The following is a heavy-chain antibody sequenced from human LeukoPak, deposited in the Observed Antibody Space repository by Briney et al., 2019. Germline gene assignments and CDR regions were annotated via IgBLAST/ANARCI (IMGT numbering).Heavy chain of an antibody. J-gene: IGHJ6*03. CDR1: GGSISSYY. D-gene: IGHD4-17*01. V-gene: IGHV4-4*07. CDR3: AGDQGDYGDYVLYYYYYYMDV. CDR2: IYTSGST. Sequence: SETLSLTCTVSGGSISSYYWSWIRQPAGKGLDWIGRIYTSGSTNYNPSLKSRVTMSVDTSKNQFSLKLSSVTAADTAVYYCAGDQGDYGDYVLYYYYYYMDVWGKGTTVTVSS.